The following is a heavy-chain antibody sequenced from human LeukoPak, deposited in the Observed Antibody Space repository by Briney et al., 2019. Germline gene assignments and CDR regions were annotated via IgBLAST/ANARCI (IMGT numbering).Heavy chain of an antibody. CDR1: TFTFSTYT. CDR3: ARGYNYFDY. CDR2: ISSSSSST. V-gene: IGHV3-21*01. Sequence: GGSLRLSCAASTFTFSTYTMNWVRQAPGKGLRWVSSISSSSSSTYYADSVKGRFTISRDNAKNSLYLQMNSLRAEDTAVYYCARGYNYFDYWGQGTLVTVSS. D-gene: IGHD1-1*01. J-gene: IGHJ4*02.